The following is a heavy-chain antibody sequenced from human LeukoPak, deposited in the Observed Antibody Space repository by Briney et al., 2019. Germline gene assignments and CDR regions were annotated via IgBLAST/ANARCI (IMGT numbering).Heavy chain of an antibody. J-gene: IGHJ4*02. CDR2: ISYDGCNK. CDR1: GFTFSSYA. Sequence: GGSLSLSCAASGFTFSSYAMHWVGQPAGKGLEWVAVISYDGCNKYYADSVKGRFTISRDNSKNTVYVQMNSLRAEDTAVYYCARDGSHYDFWSGFFDYWGQGTLVTVSS. D-gene: IGHD3-3*01. V-gene: IGHV3-30*04. CDR3: ARDGSHYDFWSGFFDY.